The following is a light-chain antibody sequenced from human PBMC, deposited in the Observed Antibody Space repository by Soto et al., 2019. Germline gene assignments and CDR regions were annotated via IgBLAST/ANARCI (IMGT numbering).Light chain of an antibody. Sequence: QSALTQPRSVSGSPGQSVSISCTGTSSDVGGYNYVSWYQHHPGKAPTVMIYDVTKRPSGVPDRFSGSKSGNTASLTISGLQAEDEADYYCNSYTSNNTYVFGTGTKLTVL. CDR1: SSDVGGYNY. CDR2: DVT. CDR3: NSYTSNNTYV. V-gene: IGLV2-11*01. J-gene: IGLJ1*01.